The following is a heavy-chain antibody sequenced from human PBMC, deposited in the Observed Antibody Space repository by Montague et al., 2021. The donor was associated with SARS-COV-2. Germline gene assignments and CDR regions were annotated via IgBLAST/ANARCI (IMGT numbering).Heavy chain of an antibody. CDR1: GGSISSDNW. V-gene: IGHV4-4*02. CDR2: IFHSGTT. J-gene: IGHJ5*02. CDR3: ALPLGGARFDP. Sequence: SLRLSCTVSGGSISSDNWWTWVRQPPGKGLEWIGDIFHSGTTNYNPSLKSRLTISVDKSKNQISLKLISVTAADTAMYYCALPLGGARFDPRGQGTLVTVSS. D-gene: IGHD3-16*01.